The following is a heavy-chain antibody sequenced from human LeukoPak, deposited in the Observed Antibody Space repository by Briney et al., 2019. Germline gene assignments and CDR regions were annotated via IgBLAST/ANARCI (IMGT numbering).Heavy chain of an antibody. V-gene: IGHV1-2*02. Sequence: ASVKVSCKASGYTFTGYYMHWVRQAPGQGLEWMGWINPNSGGTNYAQKFQGRVTMTRDTSISTAYMELSRLRSDDTAVYYCARSLLSRGSSSREADYWGQGTLVTVSS. CDR2: INPNSGGT. CDR3: ARSLLSRGSSSREADY. D-gene: IGHD6-13*01. CDR1: GYTFTGYY. J-gene: IGHJ4*02.